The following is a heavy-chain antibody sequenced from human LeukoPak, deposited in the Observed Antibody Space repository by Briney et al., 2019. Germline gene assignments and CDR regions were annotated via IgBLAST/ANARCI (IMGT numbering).Heavy chain of an antibody. J-gene: IGHJ6*04. CDR1: GGSFSSGSYY. Sequence: PSETLSLTCTVSGGSFSSGSYYWSWIRQPPGKELEWIGYIYYSGSTNYNPSLKSRVTISVDTSKNQFSLKLSSVTAADTAVYYCARGTNRGSGSYYYYGMDVWGKGTTVTVSS. V-gene: IGHV4-61*01. CDR2: IYYSGST. CDR3: ARGTNRGSGSYYYYGMDV. D-gene: IGHD3-10*01.